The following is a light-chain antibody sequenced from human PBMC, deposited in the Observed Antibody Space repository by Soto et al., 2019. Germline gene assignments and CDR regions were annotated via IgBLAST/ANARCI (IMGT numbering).Light chain of an antibody. Sequence: DIQMTQSPSSVSASVGDRVTISCQASQGISRSLAWYQQKPGKAPKLLIYAASSLQSGVPSRFSGSGFGTDFTLTISSLQPEDSAIYYCQQLNSYPLSFGGGTKVDIK. CDR1: QGISRS. CDR3: QQLNSYPLS. V-gene: IGKV1D-12*01. J-gene: IGKJ4*01. CDR2: AAS.